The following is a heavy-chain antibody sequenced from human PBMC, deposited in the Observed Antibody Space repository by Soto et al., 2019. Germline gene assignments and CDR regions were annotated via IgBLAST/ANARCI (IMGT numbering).Heavy chain of an antibody. CDR2: IKQDGFEK. Sequence: GGSLRLSCAASGFTFSRFWMSWVRQAPGKGLEWVANIKQDGFEKYYVDSVKERFTISRDNAKPSLVLQMNSLRADDTAVYYCARGEYTFPYYYYGLDVWGRGTAVTVSS. J-gene: IGHJ6*02. V-gene: IGHV3-7*04. CDR1: GFTFSRFW. CDR3: ARGEYTFPYYYYGLDV. D-gene: IGHD5-18*01.